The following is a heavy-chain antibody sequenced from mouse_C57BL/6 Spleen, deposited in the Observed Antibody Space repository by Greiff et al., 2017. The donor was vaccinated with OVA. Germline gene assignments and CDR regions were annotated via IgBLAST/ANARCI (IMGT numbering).Heavy chain of an antibody. CDR3: ARIITTVVAFDY. Sequence: VQLQQPGAELVKPGASVKLSCKASGYTFTSHWMHWVKQRPGQGLEWIGMIHPNSGSTNYNEKFKSKATLTVDKSSSTAYMQLSSLTSEDSAVYYCARIITTVVAFDYWGQGTTLTVSS. V-gene: IGHV1-64*01. CDR1: GYTFTSHW. J-gene: IGHJ2*01. CDR2: IHPNSGST. D-gene: IGHD1-1*01.